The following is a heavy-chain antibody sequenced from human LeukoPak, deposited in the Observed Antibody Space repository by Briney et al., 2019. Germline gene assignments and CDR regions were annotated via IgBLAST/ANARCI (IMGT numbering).Heavy chain of an antibody. CDR3: ARRDMYYDYVWGSSTYYYGMDV. J-gene: IGHJ6*02. CDR2: ISSSGSTI. Sequence: PGGSLRLSCAASGFTFSDYYMSWIRQAPGKGLEWVSYISSSGSTIYYADSVKGRFTISRDNARNSLYLQIDSPRAEDSAVYYCARRDMYYDYVWGSSTYYYGMDVWGQGTTVTVSS. D-gene: IGHD3-16*01. CDR1: GFTFSDYY. V-gene: IGHV3-11*01.